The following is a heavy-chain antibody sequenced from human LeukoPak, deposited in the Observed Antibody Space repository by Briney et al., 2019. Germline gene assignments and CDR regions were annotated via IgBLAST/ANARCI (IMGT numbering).Heavy chain of an antibody. CDR1: GFTFSSYA. J-gene: IGHJ4*02. CDR3: ARDDSRAFSAPGY. V-gene: IGHV3-21*01. D-gene: IGHD2/OR15-2a*01. CDR2: ISSSSSYI. Sequence: PGGSLRLSCAASGFTFSSYAMSWVRHAPGKGLEWVSSISSSSSYIYYADSVKGRFTISRDNAKNSLYLQMNSLRAEDTAVYYCARDDSRAFSAPGYWGQGTLVTVSS.